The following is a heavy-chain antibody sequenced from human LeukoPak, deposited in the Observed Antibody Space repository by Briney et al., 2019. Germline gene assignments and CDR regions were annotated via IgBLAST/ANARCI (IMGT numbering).Heavy chain of an antibody. CDR2: LSGSGGGT. CDR1: GITLSNYG. Sequence: QPGGSLRLSCAVSGITLSNYGMSWVRQAPGKGLEWVASLSGSGGGTNYADSVQGRFTISRDNPKSTLYLQMNSLRAEDTAVYFCAKRGVVIRVFLVGFHKEAYYFDSWGQGALVTVSS. CDR3: AKRGVVIRVFLVGFHKEAYYFDS. D-gene: IGHD3-10*01. J-gene: IGHJ4*02. V-gene: IGHV3-23*01.